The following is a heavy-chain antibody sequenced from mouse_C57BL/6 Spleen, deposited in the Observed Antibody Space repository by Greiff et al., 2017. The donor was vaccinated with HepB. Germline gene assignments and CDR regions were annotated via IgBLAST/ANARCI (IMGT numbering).Heavy chain of an antibody. J-gene: IGHJ4*01. Sequence: VQVVESDAELVKPGASVKISCKVSGYTFTDHTIHWMKQRPEQGLEWIGYIYPRDGSTKYNEKFKGKATLTADKSSSTAYMQLNSLTSEDSAVYFCARSGYYGSTFYYYAMDYWGQGTSVTVSS. V-gene: IGHV1-78*01. CDR1: GYTFTDHT. CDR2: IYPRDGST. D-gene: IGHD1-1*01. CDR3: ARSGYYGSTFYYYAMDY.